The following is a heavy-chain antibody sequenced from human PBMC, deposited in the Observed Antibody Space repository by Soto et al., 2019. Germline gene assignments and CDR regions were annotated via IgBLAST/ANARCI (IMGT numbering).Heavy chain of an antibody. CDR3: TRVQCLDYFDY. Sequence: ASVKVSCKASGYTFTSYGISWVRQAPGQGLEWMGWISAYNGNTNYAQKLQGRVTMTTDTSTSTAYMELRNLRSDDTAVYYCTRVQCLDYFDYWGQGTLVTVSS. V-gene: IGHV1-18*01. J-gene: IGHJ4*02. CDR1: GYTFTSYG. CDR2: ISAYNGNT. D-gene: IGHD6-19*01.